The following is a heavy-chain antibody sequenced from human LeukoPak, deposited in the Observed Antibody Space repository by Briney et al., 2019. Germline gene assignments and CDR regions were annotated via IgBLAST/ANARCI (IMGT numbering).Heavy chain of an antibody. CDR2: INPSGGST. CDR1: GYTFTSYY. CDR3: ARAGGREYYFDY. D-gene: IGHD3-16*01. J-gene: IGHJ4*02. Sequence: ASVKVSCKASGYTFTSYYMHWVRQAPGQGLEWMGIINPSGGSTSYAQKFQGRVTMTRDMSTSTVYTELSSLRSEDTAVYYCARAGGREYYFDYWGQGTLVTVSS. V-gene: IGHV1-46*01.